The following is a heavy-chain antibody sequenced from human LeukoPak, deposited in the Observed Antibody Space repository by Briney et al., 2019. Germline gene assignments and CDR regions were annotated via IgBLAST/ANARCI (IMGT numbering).Heavy chain of an antibody. CDR3: AKEQQLNWFDP. CDR2: IYSCGST. D-gene: IGHD6-13*01. Sequence: GGSLRLSCAASGFTVSSNYMSWVRQAPGKGLEWVSVIYSCGSTYYADSVKGRFTISRDNSKNTLYLQMNSLRAEDTAVYYCAKEQQLNWFDPWGQGTLVTVSS. CDR1: GFTVSSNY. V-gene: IGHV3-66*03. J-gene: IGHJ5*02.